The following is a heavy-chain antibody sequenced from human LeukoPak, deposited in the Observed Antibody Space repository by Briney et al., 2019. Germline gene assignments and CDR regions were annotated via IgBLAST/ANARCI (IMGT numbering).Heavy chain of an antibody. D-gene: IGHD6-19*01. CDR3: AKDPYPHIAVAGTFGY. Sequence: PGGSLRLSCAASGFTFSSYAMSWVRQAPGKGLEWVSAISGSGGSTYYADSVKGRVTISRDNSKNTLYLQMNSLRAEDTAVYYCAKDPYPHIAVAGTFGYWGQGTLVTVSS. CDR1: GFTFSSYA. CDR2: ISGSGGST. V-gene: IGHV3-23*01. J-gene: IGHJ4*02.